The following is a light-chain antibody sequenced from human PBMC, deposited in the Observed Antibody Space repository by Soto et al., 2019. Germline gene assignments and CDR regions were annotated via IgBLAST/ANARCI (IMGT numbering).Light chain of an antibody. Sequence: QAVVTQDPSLTVSPGGTVSLTCGSNTGAVTIGHYPYWFQQKPGQAPRTLVYDTNNRHSWTPARFSGSLLGGKAALTLSGAQPEDEADYYCLISSGGARVFGGGTKVTVL. J-gene: IGLJ3*02. V-gene: IGLV7-46*01. CDR2: DTN. CDR1: TGAVTIGHY. CDR3: LISSGGARV.